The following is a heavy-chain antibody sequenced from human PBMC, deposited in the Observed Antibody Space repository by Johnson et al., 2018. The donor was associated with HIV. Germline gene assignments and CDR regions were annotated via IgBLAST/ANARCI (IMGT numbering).Heavy chain of an antibody. CDR1: GFTFSSYW. D-gene: IGHD1-26*01. J-gene: IGHJ3*02. V-gene: IGHV3-7*01. CDR2: IKQDGSEK. Sequence: EVQLVESGGGLVQPGGSLRLSCAASGFTFSSYWMSWVRQAPGKGLEWVANIKQDGSEKYYVDSVKGRFTISRDNSKNTLYLQMNSLRAEDTAVYYCVKGVVGAEDAFDIWGQGTMVTVSS. CDR3: VKGVVGAEDAFDI.